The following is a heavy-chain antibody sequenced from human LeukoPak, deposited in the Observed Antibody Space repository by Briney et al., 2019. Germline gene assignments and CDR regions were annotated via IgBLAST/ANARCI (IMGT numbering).Heavy chain of an antibody. D-gene: IGHD3-16*02. V-gene: IGHV3-23*01. CDR3: ARDHYDYVWGSYRHNAFDI. CDR1: GFTFSSCA. CDR2: ITGSGGIT. Sequence: GGSLRLSCAASGFTFSSCAMSWVRQAPGKGLEWVSIITGSGGITYYADSVKGRFTISRDNSINTLYLQMNSLRAEDTAVYYCARDHYDYVWGSYRHNAFDIWGQGTMVTVSS. J-gene: IGHJ3*02.